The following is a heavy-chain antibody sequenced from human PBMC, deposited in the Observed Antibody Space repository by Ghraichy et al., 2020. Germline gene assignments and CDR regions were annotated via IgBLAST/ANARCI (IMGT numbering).Heavy chain of an antibody. CDR3: ARGLYGSGISHNDY. Sequence: GGSLRLSCAASGFTFNDYYMSWIRQAPGKGLEWISYISGSTSYTNYADSVKGRFTISRDNAKNSLYLQMSSLRVEDTAVYYCARGLYGSGISHNDYWGQGTLVTVSS. V-gene: IGHV3-11*03. CDR2: ISGSTSYT. J-gene: IGHJ4*02. D-gene: IGHD3-10*01. CDR1: GFTFNDYY.